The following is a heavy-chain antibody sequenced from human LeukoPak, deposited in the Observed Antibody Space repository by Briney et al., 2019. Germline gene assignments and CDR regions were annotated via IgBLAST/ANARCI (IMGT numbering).Heavy chain of an antibody. D-gene: IGHD3-22*01. Sequence: PSETLSLTCGVSGYSISSGYYWGWIRKTPGKGLEWIGSIYHSGGTYYNPSLKSRVTISVDTSKNQFSLKLSSVTAADTAVYYCARVAALHYDSIGFWFDPWGQGTLVTVSS. CDR1: GYSISSGYY. CDR2: IYHSGGT. J-gene: IGHJ5*02. CDR3: ARVAALHYDSIGFWFDP. V-gene: IGHV4-38-2*01.